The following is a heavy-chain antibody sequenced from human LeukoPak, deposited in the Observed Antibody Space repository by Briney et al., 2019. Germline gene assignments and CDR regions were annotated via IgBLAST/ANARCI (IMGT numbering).Heavy chain of an antibody. V-gene: IGHV3-21*01. J-gene: IGHJ4*02. CDR1: GFTFSSYS. CDR3: ARPKVPEYSSALFFDY. D-gene: IGHD6-19*01. CDR2: ISSSSSYI. Sequence: PGGSLRLSCAASGFTFSSYSMSWVRQAPGKGLEWVSSISSSSSYIYYADSVKGRFTISRDSAKNSLYLQMNSLRAEDTAVYYCARPKVPEYSSALFFDYWGQGTLVTVSS.